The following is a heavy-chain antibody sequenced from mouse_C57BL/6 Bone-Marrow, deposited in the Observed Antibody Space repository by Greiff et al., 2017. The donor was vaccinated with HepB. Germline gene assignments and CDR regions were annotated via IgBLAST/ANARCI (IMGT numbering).Heavy chain of an antibody. CDR2: IRNKANNHAT. V-gene: IGHV6-6*01. CDR3: TRRVYYGSSYWYFDV. CDR1: GFTFSDAW. Sequence: EVQRVESGGGLVQPGGSMKLSCAASGFTFSDAWMDWVRQSPEKGLEWVAEIRNKANNHATYYAESVKGRFTISRDDSKSSVYLKMNSLRAEDTGIYYCTRRVYYGSSYWYFDVWGTGTTVTVSS. J-gene: IGHJ1*03. D-gene: IGHD1-1*01.